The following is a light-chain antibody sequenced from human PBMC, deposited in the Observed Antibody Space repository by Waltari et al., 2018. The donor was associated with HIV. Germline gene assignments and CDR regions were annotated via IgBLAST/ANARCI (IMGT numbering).Light chain of an antibody. V-gene: IGKV3-20*01. CDR2: GAS. J-gene: IGKJ2*02. CDR3: QQCSGSCT. CDR1: QSVDGHN. Sequence: EVLLTQSPSALSPSPGDSASLSCRASQSVDGHNLAWYRQLRGQPPRLLIYGASIRAPGVSDRFSGGGSGKEFILNITRLEPEDFGVYFCQQCSGSCTFGPGT.